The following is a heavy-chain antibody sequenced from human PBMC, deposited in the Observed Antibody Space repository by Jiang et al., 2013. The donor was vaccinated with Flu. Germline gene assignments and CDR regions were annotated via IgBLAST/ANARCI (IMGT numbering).Heavy chain of an antibody. CDR2: ISSSSSTI. J-gene: IGHJ4*02. CDR3: ARDGGILTANDLDY. Sequence: QLLESGGGLVQPGGSLRLSCAASGFTFSSYSMNWVRQAPGKGLEWVSYISSSSSTIYYADSVKGRFTISRDNAKNSLYLQMNSLRAEDTAVYYCARDGGILTANDLDYWGQGTLVTVSS. V-gene: IGHV3-48*01. CDR1: GFTFSSYS. D-gene: IGHD3-9*01.